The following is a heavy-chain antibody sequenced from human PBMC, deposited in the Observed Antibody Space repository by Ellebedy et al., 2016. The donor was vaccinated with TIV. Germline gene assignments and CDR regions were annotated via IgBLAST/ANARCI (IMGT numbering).Heavy chain of an antibody. CDR2: ISGSGGST. J-gene: IGHJ4*02. Sequence: GESLKISXAASGFTFSSYAMSWVRQAPGKGLEWVSAISGSGGSTYYADSVKGRFTISRDNSKNTLYLQMNSLRAEDTAVYYCAKVGPMVRGDFDYWGQGTLVTVSS. D-gene: IGHD3-10*01. CDR3: AKVGPMVRGDFDY. V-gene: IGHV3-23*01. CDR1: GFTFSSYA.